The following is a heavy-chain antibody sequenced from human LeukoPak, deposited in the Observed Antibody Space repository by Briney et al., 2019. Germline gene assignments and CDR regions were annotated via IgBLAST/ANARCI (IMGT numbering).Heavy chain of an antibody. CDR1: GYTFTDYF. CDR2: INPNSGGT. V-gene: IGHV1-2*02. Sequence: ASVKVSCKASGYTFTDYFMHWVRQAPGQGLEWMGWINPNSGGTNYAQKFQGRVTMTGDTSISTAYMELSSLRSDDTAVYYCARSPSNWFDPWGQGTLVTVSS. CDR3: ARSPSNWFDP. J-gene: IGHJ5*02.